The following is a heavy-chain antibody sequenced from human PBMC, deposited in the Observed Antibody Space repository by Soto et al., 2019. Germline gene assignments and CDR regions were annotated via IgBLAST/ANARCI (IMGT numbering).Heavy chain of an antibody. Sequence: SVKVSCKASGGTFSSYAISWVRQAPGQGLEWMGGIIPIFGTANYAQKFQGRVTITADESTSTAYMELSSLRSEDTAVYYCARDLLVGATKPVPLSWYFDLWGRGTLVTVSS. CDR2: IIPIFGTA. CDR1: GGTFSSYA. V-gene: IGHV1-69*13. J-gene: IGHJ2*01. D-gene: IGHD1-26*01. CDR3: ARDLLVGATKPVPLSWYFDL.